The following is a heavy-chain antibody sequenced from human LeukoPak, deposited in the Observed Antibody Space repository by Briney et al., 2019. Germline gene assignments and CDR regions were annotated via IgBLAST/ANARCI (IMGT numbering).Heavy chain of an antibody. Sequence: PSETLSLTCTVSGGSISSYYWSWIRQPPGKGLEWIGYIYYSGSTNYNPSLKSRVTISVDTSKNQFPLKLSSVTAADTAVYYCAREHLSVRPGVGGYSYGFRGYFDLWGRGTLVTVSS. CDR1: GGSISSYY. CDR2: IYYSGST. D-gene: IGHD5-18*01. V-gene: IGHV4-59*01. J-gene: IGHJ2*01. CDR3: AREHLSVRPGVGGYSYGFRGYFDL.